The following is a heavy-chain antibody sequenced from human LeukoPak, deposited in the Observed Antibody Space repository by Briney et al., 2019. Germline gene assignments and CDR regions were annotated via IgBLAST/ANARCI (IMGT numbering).Heavy chain of an antibody. CDR2: ISAYNGDT. CDR1: GYTFSSYG. J-gene: IGHJ5*02. CDR3: ARDRGANNWSDP. D-gene: IGHD1-26*01. Sequence: ASVKVSCKASGYTFSSYGISWVRQVSGQGLEWMGWISAYNGDTNYAQKLQARATMTTDTSTSTAYMELRSLRSDDTAIYYCARDRGANNWSDPWGQGTLVTVSS. V-gene: IGHV1-18*01.